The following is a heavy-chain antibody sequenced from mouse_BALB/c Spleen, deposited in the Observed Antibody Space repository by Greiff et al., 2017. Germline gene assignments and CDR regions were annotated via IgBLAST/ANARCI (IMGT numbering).Heavy chain of an antibody. D-gene: IGHD4-1*01. J-gene: IGHJ1*01. CDR2: IYPGDGDT. CDR1: GYAFSSYW. CDR3: ARELTGTDFDV. Sequence: QVQLQQSGAELVRPGSSVKISCKASGYAFSSYWMNWVKQRPGQGLEWIGQIYPGDGDTNYNGKFKGKATLTADKSSSTAYMQLSSLTSEDSAVYFCARELTGTDFDVWGAGTTVTVSS. V-gene: IGHV1-80*01.